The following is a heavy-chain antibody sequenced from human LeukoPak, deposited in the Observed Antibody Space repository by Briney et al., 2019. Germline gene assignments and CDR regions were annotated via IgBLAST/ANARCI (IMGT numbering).Heavy chain of an antibody. D-gene: IGHD6-19*01. CDR1: GYSFTSYW. CDR2: IYPGDSDT. CDR3: ARGPADSSGWYYFDY. J-gene: IGHJ4*02. V-gene: IGHV5-51*01. Sequence: GESLKISCKGSGYSFTSYWIGWVRQMPGKGLEWMVIIYPGDSDTRYSPSFQGQVTISADKSISTAYLQWSSLKASDTAMDYCARGPADSSGWYYFDYWGQGTLVTVSS.